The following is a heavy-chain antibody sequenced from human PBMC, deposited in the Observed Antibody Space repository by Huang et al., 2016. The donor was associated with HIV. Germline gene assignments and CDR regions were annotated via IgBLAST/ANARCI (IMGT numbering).Heavy chain of an antibody. CDR3: AAQWELRGGVDF. Sequence: EVQLVESGGGLIQPGGSLRLSCAASGFTVRSNYMSWVRQAPGKGLAWVSVIYSEDSTYFADSVKGRFTISRDNSKNTLYLQMNSLRAEDTAVYYCAAQWELRGGVDFWGQGTLVTVSS. D-gene: IGHD1-26*01. V-gene: IGHV3-53*01. CDR2: IYSEDST. CDR1: GFTVRSNY. J-gene: IGHJ4*02.